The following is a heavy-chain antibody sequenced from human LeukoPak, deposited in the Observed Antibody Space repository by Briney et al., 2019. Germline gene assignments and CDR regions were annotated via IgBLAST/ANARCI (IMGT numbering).Heavy chain of an antibody. CDR2: IGSSGSYI. Sequence: GGSLRLSCEVSGFTFSSYHMNWVRQAPGKGLEWVSSIGSSGSYIYYADSLTGRFTISRDNAKNSLYLQMNSLRAEDTAMYYCARRATTERGHSYGLDFWGQETLVTVSS. V-gene: IGHV3-21*01. D-gene: IGHD5-18*01. J-gene: IGHJ4*02. CDR1: GFTFSSYH. CDR3: ARRATTERGHSYGLDF.